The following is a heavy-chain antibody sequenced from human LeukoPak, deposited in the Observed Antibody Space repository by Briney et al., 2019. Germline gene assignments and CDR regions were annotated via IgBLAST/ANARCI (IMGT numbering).Heavy chain of an antibody. CDR2: INAGNGNT. D-gene: IGHD2-15*01. Sequence: ASVKVSCKASGYTFTSYYMHWVRQAPGQGLEWMGWINAGNGNTKYSQKFQGRVTITRDTSASTAYMELSSLRSEDTAVYYCARDRMRIGYCSGGSCYYFDYWGQGTLVTVSS. J-gene: IGHJ4*02. CDR3: ARDRMRIGYCSGGSCYYFDY. V-gene: IGHV1-3*01. CDR1: GYTFTSYY.